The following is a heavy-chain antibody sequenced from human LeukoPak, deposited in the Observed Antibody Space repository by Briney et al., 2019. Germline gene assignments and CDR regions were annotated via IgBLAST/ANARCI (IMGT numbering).Heavy chain of an antibody. D-gene: IGHD3-3*01. V-gene: IGHV3-9*01. J-gene: IGHJ5*02. CDR2: ISWNSNSI. Sequence: GRSLRLSCAVSGFTFDEYGMHWVRQAPGKGLEWVSGISWNSNSIGYAESVKGRFTISRDNAKNSLYLQMNSLRSEDTAVYYCAADLPYYDFWSGYSNWFDPWGQGTLVTVSS. CDR3: AADLPYYDFWSGYSNWFDP. CDR1: GFTFDEYG.